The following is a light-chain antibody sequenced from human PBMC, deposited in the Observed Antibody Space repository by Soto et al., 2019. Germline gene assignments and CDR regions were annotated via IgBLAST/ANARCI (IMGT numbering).Light chain of an antibody. Sequence: DVQKTQSPSTLSASVGDRVTITCRASQNINSDLAWYQQKPGKAPQLLIYRASSLESGVPSRFSGSGSGTEFTLTITSLQPDDFATYHCQQHNNYWTFGHGTRVDIK. CDR3: QQHNNYWT. J-gene: IGKJ1*01. V-gene: IGKV1-5*03. CDR1: QNINSD. CDR2: RAS.